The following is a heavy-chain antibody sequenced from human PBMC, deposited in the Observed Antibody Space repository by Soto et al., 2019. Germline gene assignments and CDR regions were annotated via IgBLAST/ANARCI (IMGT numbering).Heavy chain of an antibody. D-gene: IGHD1-1*01. Sequence: EVQLVESGGGLVKPGGSLRLSCAASGFTFSSYSMNWVRQAPGKGLEWVSSISSSSSYIYYADSVKGGFTISRDNAKNSLYLQMNSLRAEDTAVYYCARDSWNGSAFYNWFDPWGQGTLVTVSS. CDR1: GFTFSSYS. CDR3: ARDSWNGSAFYNWFDP. J-gene: IGHJ5*02. CDR2: ISSSSSYI. V-gene: IGHV3-21*01.